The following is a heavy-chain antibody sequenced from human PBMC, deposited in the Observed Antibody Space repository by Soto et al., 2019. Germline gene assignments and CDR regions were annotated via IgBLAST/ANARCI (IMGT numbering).Heavy chain of an antibody. J-gene: IGHJ6*02. CDR1: GYTFTSYY. CDR3: AIPTGSAMGFYYYYGMDV. V-gene: IGHV1-46*01. Sequence: ASVKVSCKASGYTFTSYYMHWVRQAPGQGLEWMGIINPSGGSTSYAQKFQGRVTMTRDTSTSTVYMELSSLRSEDTAVYYCAIPTGSAMGFYYYYGMDVWGQGTTVTVSS. D-gene: IGHD5-18*01. CDR2: INPSGGST.